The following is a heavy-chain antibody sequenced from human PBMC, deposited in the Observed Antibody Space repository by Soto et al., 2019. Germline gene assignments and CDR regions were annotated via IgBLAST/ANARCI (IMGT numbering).Heavy chain of an antibody. D-gene: IGHD3-22*01. J-gene: IGHJ6*02. Sequence: EVQLVESGGGFVQPGGSLRLSCAASGFNFSAFWMHWVRQAPGKGPVWISRVHFDGSNTAYADSVRGRFTISRDNAKKTLYLQMESLRVEDTAIYYCTRDYYERGPGYYRDFGMDVWGQGTTVTVS. CDR1: GFNFSAFW. V-gene: IGHV3-74*01. CDR3: TRDYYERGPGYYRDFGMDV. CDR2: VHFDGSNT.